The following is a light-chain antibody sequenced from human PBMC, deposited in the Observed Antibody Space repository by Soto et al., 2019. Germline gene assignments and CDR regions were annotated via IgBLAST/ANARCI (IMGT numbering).Light chain of an antibody. CDR2: AAS. V-gene: IGKV1-17*01. J-gene: IGKJ5*01. Sequence: DIQMTQSPSSLSASVGDRVTITCRASQDIQNALGWYQQKPGKAPKRLIYAASSLQSGVPSRFRGSRSGTEFTLTISSLQPEDFATYYCLQHDTNVWTFGQGTRLEI. CDR3: LQHDTNVWT. CDR1: QDIQNA.